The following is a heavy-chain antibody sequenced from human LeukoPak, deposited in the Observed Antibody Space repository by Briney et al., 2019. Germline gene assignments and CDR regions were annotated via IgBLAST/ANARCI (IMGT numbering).Heavy chain of an antibody. CDR2: IIPIFGTA. J-gene: IGHJ6*03. CDR1: GGTFSSYA. D-gene: IGHD3-3*01. V-gene: IGHV1-69*05. Sequence: SVKVSCKASGGTFSSYAISWVRQAPGQGLEWMGGIIPIFGTANYAQKLQGRVTMTTDTSTSTAYMELRSLRSDDTAVYYCARCFGVVIDMDVWGKGTTVTVSS. CDR3: ARCFGVVIDMDV.